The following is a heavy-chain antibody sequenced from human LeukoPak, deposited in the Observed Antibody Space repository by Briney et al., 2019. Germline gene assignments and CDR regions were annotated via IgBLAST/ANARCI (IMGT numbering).Heavy chain of an antibody. Sequence: ASVKVSCKASGYTFTGYYMHSVRQAPGQGLEWMGWINPNSGGTNYAQKFQGRVTMTRDTSISTAYMELSRLRSDGTAVYYCARDGDGYNIYYFDYWGQGTLVTVSS. D-gene: IGHD5-24*01. CDR2: INPNSGGT. CDR3: ARDGDGYNIYYFDY. CDR1: GYTFTGYY. J-gene: IGHJ4*02. V-gene: IGHV1-2*02.